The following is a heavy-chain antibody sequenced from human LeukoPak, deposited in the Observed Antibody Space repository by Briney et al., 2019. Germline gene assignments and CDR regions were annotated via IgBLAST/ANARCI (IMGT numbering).Heavy chain of an antibody. CDR1: GGSISSYY. V-gene: IGHV4-59*01. J-gene: IGHJ4*02. D-gene: IGHD2-15*01. CDR2: IYYSGST. Sequence: PSETLSLTCTVSGGSISSYYWSWIWQPPGKGLEWIGYIYYSGSTNYNPSLKSRVTISVDTSKNQFSLKLSSVTAADTAVYYCARYCSGGSCYIDTFDYWGQGTLVTVSS. CDR3: ARYCSGGSCYIDTFDY.